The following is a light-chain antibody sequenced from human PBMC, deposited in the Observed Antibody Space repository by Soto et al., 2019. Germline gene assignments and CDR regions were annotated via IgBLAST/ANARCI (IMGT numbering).Light chain of an antibody. V-gene: IGLV2-14*01. CDR2: EVT. CDR1: SGDVGGYDY. J-gene: IGLJ1*01. CDR3: SSHTSGSTRV. Sequence: QSVLTQPASVSGSPGQSIATSCTGTSGDVGGYDYVSWYQQHPDKAPKLMIYEVTKRPSWVSNRFSGSKSGNTASLTISGLQPEDEADYYCSSHTSGSTRVFGSGTKVT.